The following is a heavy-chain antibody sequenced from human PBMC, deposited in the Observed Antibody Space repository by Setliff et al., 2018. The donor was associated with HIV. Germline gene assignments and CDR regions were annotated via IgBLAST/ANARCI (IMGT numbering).Heavy chain of an antibody. CDR1: GGSISSGGYY. D-gene: IGHD6-13*01. CDR2: IYYSGST. V-gene: IGHV4-31*03. Sequence: SQTLSLTCTVSGGSISSGGYYWSWIRQHPGKGPEWIGNIYYSGSTYYNPSLKSRITISVDTSKNQFSLKLSSVTAADTAVYYCARGGGMDPFDYWGQGILVTVS. CDR3: ARGGGMDPFDY. J-gene: IGHJ4*02.